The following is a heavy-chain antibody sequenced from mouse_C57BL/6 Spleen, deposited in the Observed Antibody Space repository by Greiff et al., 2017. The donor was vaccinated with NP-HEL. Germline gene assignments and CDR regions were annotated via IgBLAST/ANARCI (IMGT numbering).Heavy chain of an antibody. CDR3: ARTVSYGYFDY. CDR1: GYTFTSYW. CDR2: IDPSDSYT. J-gene: IGHJ2*01. Sequence: QVQLQQPGAELVMPGASVKLSCKASGYTFTSYWMHWVKQRPGQGLEWIGEIDPSDSYTNYNQKFKGKSTLTVDKSSSTAYMQLSSLTSEDSAVYDCARTVSYGYFDYWGQGTTLTVSS. V-gene: IGHV1-69*01. D-gene: IGHD1-1*01.